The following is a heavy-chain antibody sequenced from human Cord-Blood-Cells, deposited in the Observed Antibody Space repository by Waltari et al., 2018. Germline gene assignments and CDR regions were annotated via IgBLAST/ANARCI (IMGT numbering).Heavy chain of an antibody. CDR2: INHSVST. CDR3: APIYGSGSYYSR. J-gene: IGHJ4*02. V-gene: IGHV4-34*01. CDR1: GGSFSGYY. Sequence: QVQLQQWGAGLLKPSETLSLTCAVYGGSFSGYYWSWIRQHPGRGLEWIGEINHSVSTNYNPSLKSRVTISVDPSKNQFSLKLSSVTAADTAVYYCAPIYGSGSYYSRWGQGTLVTVSS. D-gene: IGHD3-10*01.